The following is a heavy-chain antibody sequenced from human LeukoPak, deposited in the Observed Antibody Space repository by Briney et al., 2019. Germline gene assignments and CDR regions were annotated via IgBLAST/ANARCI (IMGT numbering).Heavy chain of an antibody. J-gene: IGHJ4*02. V-gene: IGHV3-66*01. CDR2: IYSGGST. D-gene: IGHD3-10*01. CDR1: GFTVSSNY. Sequence: GGCLRLSCAASGFTVSSNYMSWVRQAPGKGLEWVSVIYSGGSTYYADSVKGRFTISRDNSKNTLYLQMNSLRAEDTAVYYCARVLTMVRGVIILAYYFDYWGQGTLVTVSS. CDR3: ARVLTMVRGVIILAYYFDY.